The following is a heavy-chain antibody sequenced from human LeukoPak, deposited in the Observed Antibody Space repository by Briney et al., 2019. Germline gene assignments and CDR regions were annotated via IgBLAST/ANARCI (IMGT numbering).Heavy chain of an antibody. J-gene: IGHJ4*02. CDR3: ATDRGLWVSALWGHS. D-gene: IGHD3-10*01. Sequence: GGALRYSCPASRLTFCSYTLTWVRQAAGREGKGVSPITTGDGNTFGGDSGRGRVTVSGVDVKNTLYLKMNSLRAEDTAVYYCATDRGLWVSALWGHSWGRGTLVTVYS. CDR2: ITTGDGNT. CDR1: RLTFCSYT. V-gene: IGHV3-23*01.